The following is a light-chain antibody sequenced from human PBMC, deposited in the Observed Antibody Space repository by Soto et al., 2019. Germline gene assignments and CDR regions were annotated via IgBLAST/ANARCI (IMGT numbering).Light chain of an antibody. J-gene: IGLJ3*02. CDR3: ETWDSSVGV. CDR2: LEGGGSY. CDR1: SGHSSYI. Sequence: QLVLTQSSSASASLGSSVKLTCTLSSGHSSYIIAWHQQQPGKAPRFLMKLEGGGSYNKGSGVPDRFSGSSSGADRYLTISNHQFEDDADYYFETWDSSVGVFGGGTKVTVL. V-gene: IGLV4-60*02.